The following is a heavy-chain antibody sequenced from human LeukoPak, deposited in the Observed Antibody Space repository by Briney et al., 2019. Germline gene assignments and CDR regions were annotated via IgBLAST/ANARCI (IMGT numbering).Heavy chain of an antibody. Sequence: PSETLSLTCTVSGGSISSYYWSWIRQPAGKGLEWIGRIYTSGSTNYNPSLKSRVTMSVDTSKNQLSLKLSSVTAADTAVYYCARGGLEQQLATDAFDIWGQGTMVTVSS. CDR3: ARGGLEQQLATDAFDI. CDR2: IYTSGST. CDR1: GGSISSYY. D-gene: IGHD6-13*01. V-gene: IGHV4-4*07. J-gene: IGHJ3*02.